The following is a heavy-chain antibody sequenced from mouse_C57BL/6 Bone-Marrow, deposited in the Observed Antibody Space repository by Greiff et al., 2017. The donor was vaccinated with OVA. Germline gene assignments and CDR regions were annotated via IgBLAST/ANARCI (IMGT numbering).Heavy chain of an antibody. CDR2: IYPSDSET. Sequence: VQLQQPGAELVRPGSSVKLSCKASGYTFTSYWMDWVKQRPGQGLEWIGNIYPSDSETHYNQKFKDKATLTVDKSSSTAYMQLSSLTSEDSAVYYCARSDSSGYRFAYWGQGTLVTVSA. V-gene: IGHV1-61*01. J-gene: IGHJ3*01. CDR3: ARSDSSGYRFAY. D-gene: IGHD3-2*02. CDR1: GYTFTSYW.